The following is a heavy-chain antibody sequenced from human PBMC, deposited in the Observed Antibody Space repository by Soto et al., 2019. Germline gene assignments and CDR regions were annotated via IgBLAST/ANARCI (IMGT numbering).Heavy chain of an antibody. CDR2: IWYDGSNK. Sequence: GGSLRLSCAASGFTFSSYGMHWVRQAPGKGLGWVAVIWYDGSNKYYADSVKGRFTISRDNSKNTLYLEMNSLRVEDTAVYHCAKDSLGGGLRLGPHNYYGLDVWGQGTTVTVSS. J-gene: IGHJ6*02. CDR1: GFTFSSYG. D-gene: IGHD3-16*01. V-gene: IGHV3-33*06. CDR3: AKDSLGGGLRLGPHNYYGLDV.